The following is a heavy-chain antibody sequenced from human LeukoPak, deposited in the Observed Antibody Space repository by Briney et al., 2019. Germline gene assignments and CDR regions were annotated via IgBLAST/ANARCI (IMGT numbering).Heavy chain of an antibody. D-gene: IGHD3-22*01. Sequence: QPGGSLRLSCAAYGFTFSSYWMHWVRQDPSKGLVWVSRINIDGTSTAYADSVKGRFTVSRDNAKNTLYLQMNSLRAEDTAVYYCARVERYYDPYYFDSWGQGTLVAVSS. J-gene: IGHJ4*02. CDR3: ARVERYYDPYYFDS. CDR2: INIDGTST. V-gene: IGHV3-74*01. CDR1: GFTFSSYW.